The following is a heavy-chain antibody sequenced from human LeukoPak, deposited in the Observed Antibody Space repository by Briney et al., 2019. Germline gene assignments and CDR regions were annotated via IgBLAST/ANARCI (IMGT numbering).Heavy chain of an antibody. Sequence: GGSLRLSCAASGFTFSDYMSWICQAPGKGLEWVSYISTGGNYINDADSVKSRFTISKANAKNSLFPRMSSLRVEDTAVYYCARPRTAWSSHWYFEVWGRGTLVPVSS. J-gene: IGHJ2*01. CDR3: ARPRTAWSSHWYFEV. CDR1: GFTFSDY. CDR2: ISTGGNYI. V-gene: IGHV3-11*03. D-gene: IGHD1-1*01.